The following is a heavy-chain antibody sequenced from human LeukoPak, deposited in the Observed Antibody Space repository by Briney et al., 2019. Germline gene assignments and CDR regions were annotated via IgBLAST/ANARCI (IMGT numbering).Heavy chain of an antibody. Sequence: GGSLRLSCAASGFTFSSHGMHWVRQAPGKGLEWVAFIWYDGSNKYYADSVKGRFTISRDNSKNTLYLQMNSLRAEDTAVYYCARTLDDSSGYLYWGQGTLVTVSS. J-gene: IGHJ4*02. D-gene: IGHD3-22*01. V-gene: IGHV3-33*01. CDR3: ARTLDDSSGYLY. CDR1: GFTFSSHG. CDR2: IWYDGSNK.